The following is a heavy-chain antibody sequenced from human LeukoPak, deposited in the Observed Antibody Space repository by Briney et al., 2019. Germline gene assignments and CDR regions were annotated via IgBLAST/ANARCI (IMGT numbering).Heavy chain of an antibody. D-gene: IGHD5-18*01. CDR3: ARVNSYGFDY. V-gene: IGHV3-21*01. CDR1: EFSVSSNY. Sequence: PGGSLRLSCAVSEFSVSSNYMNWVRQAPGKGLEWVSSISSSSSYIYYADSVKGRFTISRDNAKNSLYLQMNSLRAEDTAVYYCARVNSYGFDYWGQGTLVTVSS. CDR2: ISSSSSYI. J-gene: IGHJ4*02.